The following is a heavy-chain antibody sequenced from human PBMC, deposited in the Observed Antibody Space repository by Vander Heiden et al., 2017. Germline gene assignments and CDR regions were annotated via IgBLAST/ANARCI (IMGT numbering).Heavy chain of an antibody. CDR1: GGSISDYY. CDR3: ARNRYCTSTSCYYWFDP. Sequence: QVQLQESGPRLVQPSATLSLPCTASGGSISDYYWTWIRQPAGKGLEWIGRIYTSGSTNYNPSLKSRVAMSVDTSKNQFSLKMTSVTAADTAVYYCARNRYCTSTSCYYWFDPWGQGTLVTVSS. D-gene: IGHD2-2*01. V-gene: IGHV4-4*07. CDR2: IYTSGST. J-gene: IGHJ5*02.